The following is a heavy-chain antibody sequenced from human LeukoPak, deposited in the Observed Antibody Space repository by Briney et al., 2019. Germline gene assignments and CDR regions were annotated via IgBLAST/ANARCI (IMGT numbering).Heavy chain of an antibody. Sequence: GASVKVSCKASGGTFSSYAISWVRQATGQGLEWMGWMNPNSANTGYAQKFQGRVTMTTNTSISTAYMELSSLRSEDTAVYYCARLYSYGLEDYWGQGTLVTVSS. D-gene: IGHD5-18*01. CDR2: MNPNSANT. J-gene: IGHJ4*02. V-gene: IGHV1-8*02. CDR3: ARLYSYGLEDY. CDR1: GGTFSSYA.